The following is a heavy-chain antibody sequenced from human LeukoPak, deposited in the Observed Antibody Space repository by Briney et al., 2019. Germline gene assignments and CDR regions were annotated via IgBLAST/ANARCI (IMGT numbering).Heavy chain of an antibody. V-gene: IGHV4-39*07. CDR1: GGSISSSSYY. CDR3: ARDYSSGWYGEFDY. D-gene: IGHD6-19*01. Sequence: ALETLSLTCTVSGGSISSSSYYWGWIRQPPGKGLEWIGSIYYSGSTYYNPSLKSRVTISVDTSKNQFSLKLSSVTAADTAVYYCARDYSSGWYGEFDYWGQGTLVTVSS. J-gene: IGHJ4*02. CDR2: IYYSGST.